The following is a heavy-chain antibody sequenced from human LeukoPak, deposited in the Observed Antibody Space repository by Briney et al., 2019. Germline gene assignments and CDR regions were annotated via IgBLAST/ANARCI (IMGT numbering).Heavy chain of an antibody. CDR2: ISGSGSST. J-gene: IGHJ4*02. CDR1: GFTFSSYA. D-gene: IGHD5-24*01. CDR3: AKRDGYNSNPLKD. V-gene: IGHV3-23*01. Sequence: GSLRLSCAASGFTFSSYAMSRVRQAPGKGLEWVSAISGSGSSTYYADSVKGRFTISRDNSKNTLYLQMNSLRAEDTALYYCAKRDGYNSNPLKDWGQGTLVTVSS.